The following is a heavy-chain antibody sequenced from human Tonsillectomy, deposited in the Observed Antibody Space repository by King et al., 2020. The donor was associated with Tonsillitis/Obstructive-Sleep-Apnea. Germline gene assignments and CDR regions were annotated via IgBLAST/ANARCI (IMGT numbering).Heavy chain of an antibody. CDR2: IYYSGST. CDR1: GGSISSGGYY. J-gene: IGHJ4*02. CDR3: AREGRYYYDSSGYYKYYFDY. Sequence: QLQESGPGLVKPSQTLSLTCTVSGGSISSGGYYWSWIRQHPGKGLEWIGYIYYSGSTYYNPSLKSRVTISVDTSKNQFSLKLSSVTAADTAVYYCAREGRYYYDSSGYYKYYFDYWGQGTLVTVSS. V-gene: IGHV4-31*03. D-gene: IGHD3-22*01.